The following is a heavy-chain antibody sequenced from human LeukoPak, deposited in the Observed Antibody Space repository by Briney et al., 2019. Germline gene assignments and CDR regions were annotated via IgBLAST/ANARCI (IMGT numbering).Heavy chain of an antibody. CDR1: GYTFTNYG. CDR2: ISAYNGNT. J-gene: IGHJ4*02. D-gene: IGHD6-19*01. CDR3: ARDLSSGWYGESRSYFDY. Sequence: ASVKVSCKASGYTFTNYGISWVRQAPGQGLEWMGWISAYNGNTNYAQKLQGRVTMTTDTSTSTAYMELRSLRSDDTAVYYCARDLSSGWYGESRSYFDYWGQGTLVTVSS. V-gene: IGHV1-18*01.